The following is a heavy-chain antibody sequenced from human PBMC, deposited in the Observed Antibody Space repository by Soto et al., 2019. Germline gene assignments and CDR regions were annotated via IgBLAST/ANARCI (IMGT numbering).Heavy chain of an antibody. V-gene: IGHV4-30-4*01. D-gene: IGHD4-4*01. J-gene: IGHJ6*02. CDR3: AGQGGMTTVTTSGMDV. CDR1: GGSISSGDYY. CDR2: IYYSGST. Sequence: SETGSLTCTVSGGSISSGDYYWSWIRQPPGKGLEWIGYIYYSGSTYYNPSLKSRVTISVDTSKNQFSLKLSSVTAADTAVYYCAGQGGMTTVTTSGMDVWGQGTMVTVSS.